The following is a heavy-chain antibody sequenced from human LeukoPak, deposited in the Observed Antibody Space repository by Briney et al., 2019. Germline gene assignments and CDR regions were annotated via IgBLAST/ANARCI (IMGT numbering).Heavy chain of an antibody. D-gene: IGHD2-2*01. CDR2: INHSGST. Sequence: SETLSLTCAVYGGSFGGYYWSWIRQPPGKGLEWIGEINHSGSTNYNPSLKSRVTISVDTSKNQFSLKLSSVTAADTAVYYCARAQDIVVVPAARLGYNWFDPWGQGTLVTVSS. V-gene: IGHV4-34*01. CDR1: GGSFGGYY. J-gene: IGHJ5*02. CDR3: ARAQDIVVVPAARLGYNWFDP.